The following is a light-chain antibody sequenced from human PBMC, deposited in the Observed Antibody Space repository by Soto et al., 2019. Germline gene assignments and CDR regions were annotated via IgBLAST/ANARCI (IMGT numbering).Light chain of an antibody. CDR1: SSDADAYNY. J-gene: IGLJ2*01. Sequence: QSVVTQPASVSGSPGQSIIISCTGTSSDADAYNYVSWYQHHPGKAPKLLIYDVSNRPSGISNRFSGSKSGNTASLTISGLQPEDEADYFCSSYTSSTILFGGGTKLTVL. V-gene: IGLV2-14*03. CDR2: DVS. CDR3: SSYTSSTIL.